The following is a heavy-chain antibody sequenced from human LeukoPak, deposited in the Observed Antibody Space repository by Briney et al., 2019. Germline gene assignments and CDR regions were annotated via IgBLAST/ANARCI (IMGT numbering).Heavy chain of an antibody. J-gene: IGHJ6*02. V-gene: IGHV6-1*01. CDR2: TYYRSKWYN. CDR1: GDSVSSNSAA. D-gene: IGHD1-7*01. Sequence: SQTLSLTCAISGDSVSSNSAAWNWIRQSPSRGLEWLGRTYYRSKWYNDYAVSVKSRITINPDTSKNQFSLQLNSVTPEGTAVYYCARDSITGTTVSCYVMAVWGQGTTATVS. CDR3: ARDSITGTTVSCYVMAV.